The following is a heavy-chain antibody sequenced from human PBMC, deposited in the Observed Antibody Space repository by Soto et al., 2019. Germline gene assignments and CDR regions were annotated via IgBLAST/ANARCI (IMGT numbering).Heavy chain of an antibody. J-gene: IGHJ4*02. CDR1: GYSVTCYY. D-gene: IGHD3-10*01. Sequence: HEHLVQSGAEVKRPGASLKVSCKASGYSVTCYYIHWVRQAPGQGLEWMGWINPDSGATNYAQNFQGRVTLTSDTSISTASMDLTSLTSDDTAVYYCARGDYGTGGYPFPYFDYWGQGTLVIVSS. CDR3: ARGDYGTGGYPFPYFDY. CDR2: INPDSGAT. V-gene: IGHV1-2*02.